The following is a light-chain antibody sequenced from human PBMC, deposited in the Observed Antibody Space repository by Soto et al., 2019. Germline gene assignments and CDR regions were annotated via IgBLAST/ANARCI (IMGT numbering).Light chain of an antibody. V-gene: IGLV1-40*01. J-gene: IGLJ1*01. Sequence: QSVLTQPPSVSGAPGQRVTISCTGSSSNIGAGYDVHWYQQLPGTAPKLLIYGNSNRPSGVPDRFSGSKSGTSAFLTSTGVQAEDEADYYCQAYDRSLSGYVFGTGTKVTVL. CDR3: QAYDRSLSGYV. CDR1: SSNIGAGYD. CDR2: GNS.